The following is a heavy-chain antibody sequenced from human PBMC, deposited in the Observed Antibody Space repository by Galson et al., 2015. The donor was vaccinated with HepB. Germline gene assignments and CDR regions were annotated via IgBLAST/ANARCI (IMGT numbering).Heavy chain of an antibody. CDR3: TRDLTNVLSPDL. CDR1: GYTFTDYY. D-gene: IGHD4/OR15-4a*01. V-gene: IGHV1-2*02. J-gene: IGHJ4*02. CDR2: INPNNGGT. Sequence: SVKVSCKASGYTFTDYYIHWVQQAPGQGLEWVAWINPNNGGTNYAQRFQGRITLTSDTSITTVYMELSRLRSDDTAVYYCTRDLTNVLSPDLWGQGTLVTVSS.